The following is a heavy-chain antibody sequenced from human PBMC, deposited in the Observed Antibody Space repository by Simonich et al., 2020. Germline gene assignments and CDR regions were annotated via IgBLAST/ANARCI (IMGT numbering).Heavy chain of an antibody. D-gene: IGHD2-2*01. Sequence: QVQLVQSGAEVKKPGASVKVSCKASGYTFTGYYMHWVRQAPGQVLEWMGRIKPNRGGTNSAQKFQGRVTMTRDTSISTAYMELSRLRSDDTAVYYCARDTFLGYCSSTSCYDAFDIWGQGTMVTVSS. J-gene: IGHJ3*02. V-gene: IGHV1-2*06. CDR1: GYTFTGYY. CDR2: IKPNRGGT. CDR3: ARDTFLGYCSSTSCYDAFDI.